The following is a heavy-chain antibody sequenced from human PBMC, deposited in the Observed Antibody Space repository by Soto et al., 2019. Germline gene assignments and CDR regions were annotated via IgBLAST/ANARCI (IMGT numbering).Heavy chain of an antibody. V-gene: IGHV4-34*12. CDR3: ARRHYDSNTFSYFFDY. Sequence: PSESLSLTCAVYGGSFSGYFLSWIRQPPGKGLEWIGEIFHGGSTNYSPYLKSRVTISVDTSKNQFSLEPSSVTAADTAVYYCARRHYDSNTFSYFFDYWGQGTLVTVSS. CDR1: GGSFSGYF. J-gene: IGHJ4*02. CDR2: IFHGGST. D-gene: IGHD3-22*01.